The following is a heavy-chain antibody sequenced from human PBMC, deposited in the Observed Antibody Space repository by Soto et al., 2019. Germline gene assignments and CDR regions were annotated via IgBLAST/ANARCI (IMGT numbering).Heavy chain of an antibody. Sequence: GGSLRLSCAASGFTFSNAWMSWVRQAPGKGLEWVGRIKSKTDGGTTDYAAPVKGRFTISRDDSKNTLYLQMNSLKTADTAVYYCTTDRSDPGYSSGWDFDYWGQGTLVTVSS. CDR1: GFTFSNAW. D-gene: IGHD6-19*01. J-gene: IGHJ4*02. V-gene: IGHV3-15*01. CDR2: IKSKTDGGTT. CDR3: TTDRSDPGYSSGWDFDY.